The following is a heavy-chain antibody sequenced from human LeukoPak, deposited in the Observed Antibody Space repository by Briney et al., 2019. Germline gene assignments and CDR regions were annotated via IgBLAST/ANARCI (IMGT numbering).Heavy chain of an antibody. J-gene: IGHJ5*02. CDR1: GYTFTDYY. D-gene: IGHD3-9*01. CDR3: ARDSTERVPYFDGPGGS. V-gene: IGHV1-2*02. Sequence: GASVKVSCKASGYTFTDYYVHWVRQAPGQGLEWMGWINPYSGGTSYAQKFQGRVTMTRDTSISTAYMDLSRLRSDDTAVYYCARDSTERVPYFDGPGGSWGQGTLVTVSS. CDR2: INPYSGGT.